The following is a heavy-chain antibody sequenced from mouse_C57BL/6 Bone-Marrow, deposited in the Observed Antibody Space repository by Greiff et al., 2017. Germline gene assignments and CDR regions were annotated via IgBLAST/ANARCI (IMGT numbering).Heavy chain of an antibody. J-gene: IGHJ3*01. CDR2: IWWDDDK. D-gene: IGHD2-4*01. CDR3: ARIVGLRAWFAY. V-gene: IGHV8-8*01. Sequence: QVQLKESGPGLVAPSQSLSITCTVSGFSLTSYGVHWVRQPPGKGLEWLAHIWWDDDKYYNPALKSRLTISKDTSKNQVFLKIANVDTADTATYYCARIVGLRAWFAYWGQGTLVTVSA. CDR1: GFSLTSYG.